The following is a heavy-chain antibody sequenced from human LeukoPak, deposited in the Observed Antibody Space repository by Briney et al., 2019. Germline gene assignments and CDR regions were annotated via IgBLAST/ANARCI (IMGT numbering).Heavy chain of an antibody. J-gene: IGHJ4*02. V-gene: IGHV1-2*02. D-gene: IGHD4-17*01. Sequence: ASVKVSCKASGYTFTGYYMHWVRQAPGQGLEWMGWINPNSGGTNYAQKFQGRVTMTRDTSISTAYMELSRLRSDDTAVYYCARNDVTTVTPRYWGQGTLVTVSS. CDR2: INPNSGGT. CDR3: ARNDVTTVTPRY. CDR1: GYTFTGYY.